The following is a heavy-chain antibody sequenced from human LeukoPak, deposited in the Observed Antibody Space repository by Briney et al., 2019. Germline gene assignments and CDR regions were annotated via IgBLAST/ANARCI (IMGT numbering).Heavy chain of an antibody. CDR1: GGSFSGYY. Sequence: PSETLSLTCAVYGGSFSGYYWSWIRQPPGKGLEWIGEINHSGSTNYNPSLKSRVTISVDTSKNQFSLKLSSVTAADTAVYYCARDVYLAPPDVWGKGTTVTVSS. J-gene: IGHJ6*04. D-gene: IGHD3-10*01. V-gene: IGHV4-34*01. CDR2: INHSGST. CDR3: ARDVYLAPPDV.